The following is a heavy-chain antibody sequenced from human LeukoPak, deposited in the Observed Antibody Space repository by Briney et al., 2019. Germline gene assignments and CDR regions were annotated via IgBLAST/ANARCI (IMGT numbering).Heavy chain of an antibody. CDR1: GGSMGSDY. Sequence: SETLSLTCTVSGGSMGSDYWTWIRQPPGKGLEYIGYIYYTGGTNYNPSLKSRVTISVDTSKNQFSLKLSSVTAADTAVYFCAKYGNSGWVIDNWGQGTLVTVSS. D-gene: IGHD6-19*01. V-gene: IGHV4-59*08. CDR2: IYYTGGT. J-gene: IGHJ4*02. CDR3: AKYGNSGWVIDN.